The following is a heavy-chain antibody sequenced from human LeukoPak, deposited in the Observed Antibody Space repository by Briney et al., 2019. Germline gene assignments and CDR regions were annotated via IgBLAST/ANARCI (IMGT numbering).Heavy chain of an antibody. J-gene: IGHJ4*02. CDR3: ARTSSKWDHTYDY. CDR1: GGSISSSNW. CDR2: IYHSGSI. Sequence: PSGTLSLTCAVSGGSISSSNWWSWVRQSPGKGLELIGEIYHSGSINYNPSLKSRVTISLDKSKNQFSLNLSSVTAADTAAYYCARTSSKWDHTYDYWGQGTLVTVSS. V-gene: IGHV4-4*02. D-gene: IGHD1-26*01.